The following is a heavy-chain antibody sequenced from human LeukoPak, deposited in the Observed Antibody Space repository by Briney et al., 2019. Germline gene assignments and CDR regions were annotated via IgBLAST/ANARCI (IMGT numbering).Heavy chain of an antibody. CDR1: GSTFSSYW. J-gene: IGHJ4*02. D-gene: IGHD3-10*01. V-gene: IGHV3-7*01. CDR3: ARERFHGSGAPKYDC. Sequence: GGSLRLFCAASGSTFSSYWTSWVRQAPGKGLEWVANIKQDGSEKYYVDSVKGRFTISRDNAKNSLYLQMNSLRAEDTAVYYCARERFHGSGAPKYDCWGQGTLVTVSS. CDR2: IKQDGSEK.